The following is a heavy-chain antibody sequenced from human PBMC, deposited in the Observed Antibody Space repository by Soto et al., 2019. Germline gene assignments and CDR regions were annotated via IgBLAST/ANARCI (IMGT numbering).Heavy chain of an antibody. CDR3: ARERNYDSSGYSYYYGMDV. CDR2: IYYSGST. D-gene: IGHD3-22*01. V-gene: IGHV4-31*03. CDR1: GGSVSSGGGY. J-gene: IGHJ6*02. Sequence: PSETLSLTCTVSGGSVSSGGGYWSWIRQPPGKGLEWIGYIYYSGSTYYNPSLKSRVTISVDTSKNQFSLKLSSVTAADTAVYYCARERNYDSSGYSYYYGMDVWGQGTTVTVSS.